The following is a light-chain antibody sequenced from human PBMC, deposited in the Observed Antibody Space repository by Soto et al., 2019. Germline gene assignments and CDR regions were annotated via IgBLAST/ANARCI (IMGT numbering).Light chain of an antibody. J-gene: IGKJ2*01. CDR3: QQYNSYST. V-gene: IGKV1-5*03. Sequence: DIPMTQSPSTLSASVGDRVTITCRASQSISSWLAWYQQKPGKAPKLVIYKASSLESGVPSRFSGSGSGTEFTLTISSLQPDDFATYYCQQYNSYSTFGQGTKLEIK. CDR1: QSISSW. CDR2: KAS.